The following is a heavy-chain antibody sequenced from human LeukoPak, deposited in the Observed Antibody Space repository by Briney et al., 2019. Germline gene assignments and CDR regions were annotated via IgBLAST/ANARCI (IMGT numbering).Heavy chain of an antibody. Sequence: PGGSLRLSCAVPGFTASSNYMSWVCQAPGKGLEWVSVIYSDDRTYYADSVKGRFTISRHTSKKTLYLQMNSLRAEDTAVYYCAREVMAKRRAFDIWGQGTAVTVSS. D-gene: IGHD2-8*01. CDR2: IYSDDRT. J-gene: IGHJ3*02. V-gene: IGHV3-53*04. CDR1: GFTASSNY. CDR3: AREVMAKRRAFDI.